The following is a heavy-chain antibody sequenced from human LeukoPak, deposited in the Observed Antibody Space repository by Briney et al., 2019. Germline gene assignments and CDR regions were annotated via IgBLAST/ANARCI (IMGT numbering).Heavy chain of an antibody. V-gene: IGHV4-39*07. D-gene: IGHD1-26*01. Sequence: PSETLSLTCTVSGGSTSSSSYYWGWIRQPPGKGLEWIGSIYYSGSTYYNPSLKSRVTISIDTSKSQFSLKLSSVTAADTAVYYCARDKGSGSYFGHFGMDLWGQGTTVTVSS. CDR2: IYYSGST. CDR1: GGSTSSSSYY. J-gene: IGHJ6*02. CDR3: ARDKGSGSYFGHFGMDL.